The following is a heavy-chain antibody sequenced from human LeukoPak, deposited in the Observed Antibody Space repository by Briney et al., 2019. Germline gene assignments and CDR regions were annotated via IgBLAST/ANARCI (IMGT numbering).Heavy chain of an antibody. D-gene: IGHD3-16*01. V-gene: IGHV5-51*01. CDR2: IYPVDSDT. Sequence: GESLKISCKSSGYRFTSYWIGWVRQMPGKGLEWMGIIYPVDSDTRYSPSFQGQVTISADRSTSTAYLQWSSLKASDTAMYYCARRGSLSEPFAEYFPHWGQGTLVTVSS. J-gene: IGHJ1*01. CDR3: ARRGSLSEPFAEYFPH. CDR1: GYRFTSYW.